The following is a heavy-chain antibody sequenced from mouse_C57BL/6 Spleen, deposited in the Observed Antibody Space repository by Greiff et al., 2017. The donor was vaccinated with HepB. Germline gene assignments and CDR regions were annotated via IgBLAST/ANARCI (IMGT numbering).Heavy chain of an antibody. D-gene: IGHD1-1*01. J-gene: IGHJ3*01. CDR3: YGDGSSPAWFAY. Sequence: VQLQQSGAEPVRPGASVTLSCKVSGYTFTDYEMHWVKQTPVHGLEWIGAIDPETGGTAYNQKFKGKAILTADKSSSTAYMELRSLTSEDSAVYYCYGDGSSPAWFAYWGQGTLVTVSA. CDR1: GYTFTDYE. CDR2: IDPETGGT. V-gene: IGHV1-15*01.